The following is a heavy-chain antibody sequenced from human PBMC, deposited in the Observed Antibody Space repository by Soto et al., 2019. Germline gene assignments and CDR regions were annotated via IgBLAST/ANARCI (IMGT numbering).Heavy chain of an antibody. CDR1: GFTFSSYA. J-gene: IGHJ3*02. V-gene: IGHV3-30-3*01. D-gene: IGHD5-18*01. CDR2: ISYDGSNK. CDR3: ARGVDTEPNDAFDI. Sequence: PGGSLRLSCAASGFTFSSYAMHWVRRAPGKGLEWVAVISYDGSNKYYADSVKGRFTISRDNSKNTLYLQMNSLRAEDTAVYYCARGVDTEPNDAFDIWGQGTMVTVSS.